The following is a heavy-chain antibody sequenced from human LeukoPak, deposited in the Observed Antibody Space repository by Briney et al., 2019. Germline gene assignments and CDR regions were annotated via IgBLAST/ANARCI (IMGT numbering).Heavy chain of an antibody. CDR1: GFTFSSYG. CDR2: ISGSGSST. V-gene: IGHV3-23*01. CDR3: ASSGYSSGWYFDY. D-gene: IGHD6-19*01. Sequence: GGSLRLSCAASGFTFSSYGMSWVRQAQGKGLEWVSAISGSGSSTYYAASVKGRFTISRDNSKNTLYLQMNSLRAEDTAVYYCASSGYSSGWYFDYWGQGTLVTVSS. J-gene: IGHJ4*02.